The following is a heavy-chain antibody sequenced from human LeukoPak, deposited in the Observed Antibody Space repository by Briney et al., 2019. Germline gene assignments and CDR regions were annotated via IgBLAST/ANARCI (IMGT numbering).Heavy chain of an antibody. D-gene: IGHD4-17*01. Sequence: PSETLSLTCTVSGGSISSGGYYWSWIRQHPGKGLEWIGYIYYSGSTYYNPSLKSRVTISVDTSKNQFSLKLSSVTAADTAVYYCAREGHDYGDYGTYYYYGMDVWGQGTTVTVSS. J-gene: IGHJ6*02. CDR1: GGSISSGGYY. CDR2: IYYSGST. V-gene: IGHV4-31*03. CDR3: AREGHDYGDYGTYYYYGMDV.